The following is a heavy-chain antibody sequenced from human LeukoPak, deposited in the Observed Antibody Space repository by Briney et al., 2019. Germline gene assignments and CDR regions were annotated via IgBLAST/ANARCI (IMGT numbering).Heavy chain of an antibody. CDR2: ISGSGAST. V-gene: IGHV3-23*01. J-gene: IGHJ3*02. CDR3: AKSMGMYYDILTGYYGGDAFDI. Sequence: GGSLRLSCAASGFTFSSYAISWVRQAPGKGLEWVSAISGSGASTYYADSVKGRFTISRDNSKNTLYLQMNSLRAEDTAVYYCAKSMGMYYDILTGYYGGDAFDIWGQGTMVTVSS. CDR1: GFTFSSYA. D-gene: IGHD3-9*01.